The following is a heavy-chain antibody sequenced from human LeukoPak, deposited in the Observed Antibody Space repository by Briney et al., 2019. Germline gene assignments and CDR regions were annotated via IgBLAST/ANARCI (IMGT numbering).Heavy chain of an antibody. D-gene: IGHD5-12*01. CDR2: IIPILGIA. CDR3: ARLPRAYSGYEYTGYFDY. V-gene: IGHV1-69*04. J-gene: IGHJ4*02. CDR1: GGTFSSYA. Sequence: SVKVSCKASGGTFSSYAISWVRQAPGQGLEWMGRIIPILGIANYAQKFQGRVTITADKSTSTAYMELSSLRSEDTAVYYCARLPRAYSGYEYTGYFDYWGQGTLSPSPQ.